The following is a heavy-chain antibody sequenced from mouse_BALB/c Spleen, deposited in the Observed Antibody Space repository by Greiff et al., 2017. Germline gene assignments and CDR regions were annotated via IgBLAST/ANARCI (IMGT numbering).Heavy chain of an antibody. CDR1: GFTFSSYG. D-gene: IGHD1-1*01. Sequence: DVKLVESGGGLVQPGGSLKLSCAASGFTFSSYGMSWVRQTPDKRLELVATINSNGGSTYYPDSVKGRFTISRDNAKNTLYLQMSSLKSEDTAMYYCARVPPHYYGSSQYYFDYWGQGTTLTVSS. CDR2: INSNGGST. CDR3: ARVPPHYYGSSQYYFDY. V-gene: IGHV5-6-3*01. J-gene: IGHJ2*01.